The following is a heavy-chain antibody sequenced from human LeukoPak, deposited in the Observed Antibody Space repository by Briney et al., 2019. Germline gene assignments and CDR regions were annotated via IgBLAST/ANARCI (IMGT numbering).Heavy chain of an antibody. CDR2: INHSGST. CDR1: GGSFSGYY. CDR3: ARHHDFWSGYRYFDY. D-gene: IGHD3-3*01. Sequence: NSSETLSLTCAVYGGSFSGYYWSWIRQPPGKGLEWIGEINHSGSTNYNPSLKSRVTISVDTSKNQFSLKLSSVTAADTAVYYCARHHDFWSGYRYFDYWGQGTLVTVSS. J-gene: IGHJ4*02. V-gene: IGHV4-34*01.